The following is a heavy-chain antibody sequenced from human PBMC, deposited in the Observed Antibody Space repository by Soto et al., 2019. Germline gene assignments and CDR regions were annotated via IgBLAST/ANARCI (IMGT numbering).Heavy chain of an antibody. J-gene: IGHJ6*02. CDR3: ARGFTVTTLGAYYYYGMDV. Sequence: GASVKVSCKASGGTFSSYAISWVRQAPGQGLEWMGGIIPIFGTANYAQKFQGRVTITADESTSTAYMELSSLRSEDTAVYYCARGFTVTTLGAYYYYGMDVWGQGTTVTVSS. CDR1: GGTFSSYA. CDR2: IIPIFGTA. D-gene: IGHD4-17*01. V-gene: IGHV1-69*13.